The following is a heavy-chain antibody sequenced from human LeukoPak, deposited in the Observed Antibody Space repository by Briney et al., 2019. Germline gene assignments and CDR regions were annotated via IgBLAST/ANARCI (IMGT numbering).Heavy chain of an antibody. J-gene: IGHJ5*02. CDR1: GGTFSSYA. V-gene: IGHV1-69*06. CDR3: TRGGDDYVWGSYRYTGWFDP. CDR2: IIPIFGTA. Sequence: SLKVSCEASGGTFSSYAISWVRQAPGQGLEWMGGIIPIFGTAKYAQKFQGRVTITADKSTSTAYMELSSLRSEDTAVYYCTRGGDDYVWGSYRYTGWFDPWGQGTLVTVSS. D-gene: IGHD3-16*02.